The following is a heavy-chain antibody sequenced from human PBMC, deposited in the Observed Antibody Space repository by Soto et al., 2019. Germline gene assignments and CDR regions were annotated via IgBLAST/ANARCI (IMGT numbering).Heavy chain of an antibody. D-gene: IGHD2-15*01. CDR3: ARKSGRDCHSGGGCFSLDV. J-gene: IGHJ4*02. Sequence: QVQLVQSGAEVKKPGSSLKVSCKVFGETLNSNPIGWVRQAPGHGLEWVGGIVPLSDRTNYAQDLQGRVTVTADGSTSTVYMELSNLKSADTAVYYCARKSGRDCHSGGGCFSLDVWGQGSLITVSS. CDR1: GETLNSNP. CDR2: IVPLSDRT. V-gene: IGHV1-69*01.